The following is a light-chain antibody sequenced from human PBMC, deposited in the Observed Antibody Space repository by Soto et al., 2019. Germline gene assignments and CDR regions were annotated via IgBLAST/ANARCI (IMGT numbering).Light chain of an antibody. CDR2: DAS. J-gene: IGKJ1*01. Sequence: EIVLTQSPATLSLSPGERATLSCRASQSVSSCLAWYQQKPGQAPRLLIYDASNRATGIPARFSGSGSGTDFTLTISSLEPEDFAVYYCQQRSNGPWTFGQGTKV. V-gene: IGKV3-11*01. CDR1: QSVSSC. CDR3: QQRSNGPWT.